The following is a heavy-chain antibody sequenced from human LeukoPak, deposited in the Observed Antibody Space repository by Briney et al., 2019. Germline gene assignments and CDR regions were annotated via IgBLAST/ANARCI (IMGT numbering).Heavy chain of an antibody. V-gene: IGHV4-34*01. CDR3: ARGRGRGYSYGYPHTRTIDY. D-gene: IGHD5-18*01. CDR2: INHSGST. J-gene: IGHJ4*02. CDR1: SGSFSGYY. Sequence: SETLSLTCAVYSGSFSGYYWSWIRQPPGKGLEWIGEINHSGSTNYNPFLKSRATISVDTSKNQFSLKLSSVTAADTAVDYCARGRGRGYSYGYPHTRTIDYWGQGTLVTVPS.